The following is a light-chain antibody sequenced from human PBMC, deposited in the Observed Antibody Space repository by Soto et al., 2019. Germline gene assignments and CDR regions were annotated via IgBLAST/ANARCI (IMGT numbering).Light chain of an antibody. V-gene: IGKV1-39*01. CDR1: QSIYIY. Sequence: DIQLTDSPSSLSASIGARVTTTCRASQSIYIYLNWYQQKPGKAPKLLIYAASSLQRGVPSTSSGGGSGTDFTLTISSLQPEDFATYYCQQSYSSITFGQGTRLEIK. CDR2: AAS. J-gene: IGKJ5*01. CDR3: QQSYSSIT.